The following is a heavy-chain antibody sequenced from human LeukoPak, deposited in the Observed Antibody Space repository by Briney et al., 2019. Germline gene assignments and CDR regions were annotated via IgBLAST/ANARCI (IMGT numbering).Heavy chain of an antibody. CDR2: IYYSGST. Sequence: PSETLSLTCTVSGGSISSYYWSWIRQPPGKGLEWIGYIYYSGSTNYNPSLKSRVTISVDTSKNQFSLKLSSVTAADTAVYYCARTSRFGVGATDYYYYGMDVRGQGTTVTVSS. D-gene: IGHD1-26*01. CDR3: ARTSRFGVGATDYYYYGMDV. J-gene: IGHJ6*02. V-gene: IGHV4-59*01. CDR1: GGSISSYY.